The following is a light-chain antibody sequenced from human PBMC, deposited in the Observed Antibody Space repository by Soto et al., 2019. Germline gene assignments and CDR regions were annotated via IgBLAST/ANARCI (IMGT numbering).Light chain of an antibody. V-gene: IGKV3-11*01. J-gene: IGKJ5*01. CDR1: QGINTH. Sequence: EIVLTQSPATLSLSPGEGATLSCRASQGINTHLAWYQQKPGQAPRLLIYDASNRATGIPARFSGSGSGTDFTLTISSLELEDSAVYYCQQRRAWPITFGQGTRLEIK. CDR2: DAS. CDR3: QQRRAWPIT.